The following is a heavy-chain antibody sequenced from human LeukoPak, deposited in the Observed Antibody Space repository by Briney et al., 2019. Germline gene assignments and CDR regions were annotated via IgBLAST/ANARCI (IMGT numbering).Heavy chain of an antibody. D-gene: IGHD3-10*01. J-gene: IGHJ4*02. CDR3: ARDYYGYRSDY. Sequence: SETLSLSCAVYGGSFSGYYWSWIRQPPGKGLEWIGEINHSGSTNYNPSLKSRVTISVDTSKNQFSLKLSSVTAADTAVYYCARDYYGYRSDYWGQGTLVTVSS. V-gene: IGHV4-34*01. CDR2: INHSGST. CDR1: GGSFSGYY.